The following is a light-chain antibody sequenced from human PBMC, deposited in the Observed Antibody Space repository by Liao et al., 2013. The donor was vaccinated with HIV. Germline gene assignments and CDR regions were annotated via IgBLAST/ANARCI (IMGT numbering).Light chain of an antibody. CDR2: FDT. Sequence: SYELTQPPSVSVAPGKTARITCGGNNVGGTSVHWYQQKPGQAPIIVMFFDTERPSGIPERFSGSNSGNTATLTFSRVEAGDEADYFCQVWDSSSDHYVFGTGTKLAVL. J-gene: IGLJ1*01. V-gene: IGLV3-21*04. CDR1: NVGGTS. CDR3: QVWDSSSDHYV.